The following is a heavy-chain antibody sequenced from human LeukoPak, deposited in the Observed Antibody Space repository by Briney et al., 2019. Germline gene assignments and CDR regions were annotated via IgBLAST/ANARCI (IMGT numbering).Heavy chain of an antibody. Sequence: GGSRRLSCAASGFTFSSYAMSWVRQAPGKGLEWVSAISGSGGSTYYADSVKGRFTISRDNSKNTLYLQMNSLRAEDTAVYYYAKWSSGWYGDYWGQGTLVTVSS. J-gene: IGHJ4*02. D-gene: IGHD6-19*01. V-gene: IGHV3-23*01. CDR1: GFTFSSYA. CDR3: AKWSSGWYGDY. CDR2: ISGSGGST.